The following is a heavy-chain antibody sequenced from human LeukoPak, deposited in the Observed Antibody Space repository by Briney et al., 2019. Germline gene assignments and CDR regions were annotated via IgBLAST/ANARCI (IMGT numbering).Heavy chain of an antibody. V-gene: IGHV4-34*01. Sequence: SETLSLTCAVYGGSFSGYYWSWIRQPPGKGLEWIGEINHSGSTNYNPSPKSRVTISVDTSKNQFSLKLSSVTAADTAVYYCARAPPRIAARPISNWFDPWGQGTLVTVSS. CDR2: INHSGST. D-gene: IGHD6-6*01. CDR1: GGSFSGYY. J-gene: IGHJ5*02. CDR3: ARAPPRIAARPISNWFDP.